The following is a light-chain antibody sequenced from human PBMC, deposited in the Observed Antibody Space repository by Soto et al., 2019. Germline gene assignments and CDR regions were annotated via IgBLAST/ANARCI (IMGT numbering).Light chain of an antibody. CDR3: QQYGSSPYT. CDR1: QSVSSSY. V-gene: IGKV3-20*01. Sequence: EIVLTQSPGTLSLSPGERATLSCRASQSVSSSYLAWYQQKPGHAPRLLIYGASSRATGIPDRFSGSGSGTDFTLTISSLEREDFAVYYCQQYGSSPYTFGQGTKLEIK. J-gene: IGKJ2*01. CDR2: GAS.